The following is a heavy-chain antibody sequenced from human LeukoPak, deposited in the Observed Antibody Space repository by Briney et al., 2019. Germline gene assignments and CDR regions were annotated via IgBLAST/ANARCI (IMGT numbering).Heavy chain of an antibody. CDR2: ISGDGSST. CDR3: ASDRSISAAGDTY. CDR1: GFTFSSYL. J-gene: IGHJ4*02. D-gene: IGHD6-13*01. Sequence: PGGSLRLSCTASGFTFSSYLMHWVRQAPGKGLVWVSHISGDGSSTRHADSVKGRFTISRDNAKNTLYLQLNSLRAEDTAVYYCASDRSISAAGDTYWGQGTLVTVSS. V-gene: IGHV3-74*01.